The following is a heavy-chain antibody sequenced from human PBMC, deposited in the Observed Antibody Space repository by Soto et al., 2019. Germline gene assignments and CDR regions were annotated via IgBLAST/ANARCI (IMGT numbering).Heavy chain of an antibody. CDR3: ARIHNIAAAGNHDY. V-gene: IGHV2-70*01. Sequence: EXGPRLVNPKQTLTLTCTFSGFSLSTSGMCVSWIRQPPGKALEWLALIDWDDDKYYSTSLKTRLTISKDTSKNQVVLTMTNMDPVDTATYYCARIHNIAAAGNHDYWGQGTLVTVSS. D-gene: IGHD6-13*01. CDR1: GFSLSTSGMC. J-gene: IGHJ4*02. CDR2: IDWDDDK.